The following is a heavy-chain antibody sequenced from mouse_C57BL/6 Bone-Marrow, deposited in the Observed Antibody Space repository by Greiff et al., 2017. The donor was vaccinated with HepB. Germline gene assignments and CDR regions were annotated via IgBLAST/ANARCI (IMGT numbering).Heavy chain of an antibody. CDR3: TRYGYYEGFDY. D-gene: IGHD2-3*01. V-gene: IGHV1-5*01. Sequence: EVQLQQSGTVLARPGASVKMSCKTSGYTFTSYWMHWVKQRPGQGLEWIGAIYPGNSDTSYNQKFKGKAKRTAVTSASTAYMELSSLTNEDSAVYYCTRYGYYEGFDYWGQGTTLTVSS. CDR2: IYPGNSDT. J-gene: IGHJ2*01. CDR1: GYTFTSYW.